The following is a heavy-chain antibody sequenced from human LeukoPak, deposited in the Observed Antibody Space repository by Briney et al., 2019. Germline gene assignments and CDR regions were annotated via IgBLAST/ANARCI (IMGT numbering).Heavy chain of an antibody. CDR3: ASSDDSSGYYFYYFDY. V-gene: IGHV3-30*03. D-gene: IGHD3-22*01. CDR2: ISYDGSNK. Sequence: GRSLRLSCAASGFTFSSYGMPWVRQAPGKGLEWVAVISYDGSNKYYADSVKGRFTISRDNSKNTLYLQMNSLRAEDTAVYYCASSDDSSGYYFYYFDYWGQGTLVTVSS. J-gene: IGHJ4*02. CDR1: GFTFSSYG.